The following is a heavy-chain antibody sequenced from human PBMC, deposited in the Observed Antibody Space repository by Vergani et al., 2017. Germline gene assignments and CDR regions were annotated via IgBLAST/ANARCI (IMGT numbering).Heavy chain of an antibody. V-gene: IGHV4-31*03. D-gene: IGHD3-16*01. Sequence: QVQLQESGPGLVKPSQTLSITCTVSGGSLSSGGYYWSWIRQHPGKGLEWIGYIYYSGSTYYNPSLKSRVTISVDTSKNQFSLKLSSVTAADTAVYYCARRGTTWAEGHFDYWGQGTLVTVSS. CDR2: IYYSGST. J-gene: IGHJ4*02. CDR3: ARRGTTWAEGHFDY. CDR1: GGSLSSGGYY.